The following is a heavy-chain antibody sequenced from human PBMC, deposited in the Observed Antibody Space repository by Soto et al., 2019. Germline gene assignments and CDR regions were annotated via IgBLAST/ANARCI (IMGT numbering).Heavy chain of an antibody. CDR2: INPNSGGT. CDR3: ARDPEYCGGDCYSFYYYYYGMDV. D-gene: IGHD2-21*02. J-gene: IGHJ6*02. V-gene: IGHV1-2*02. Sequence: ASVKVSCKASGYTFTGYYMHWLRQAPGQGLEWMGWINPNSGGTNYAQKFQGRVTMTRDTSISTAYMELSRLRSDDTAVYYCARDPEYCGGDCYSFYYYYYGMDVWGQGTTVTVSS. CDR1: GYTFTGYY.